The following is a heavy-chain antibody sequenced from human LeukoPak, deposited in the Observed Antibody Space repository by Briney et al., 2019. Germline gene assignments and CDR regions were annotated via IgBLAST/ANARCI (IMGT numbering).Heavy chain of an antibody. Sequence: ASVKVSCKASGYTFTSYYMHWVRQAPGQGLEWTGIINPSGGSTSYAQKFQGRVTMTRDTSTSTVYMELSSLRSEDTAVYYCASPRGYGGYLIHWGQGTLVTVSS. D-gene: IGHD5-12*01. CDR1: GYTFTSYY. CDR2: INPSGGST. V-gene: IGHV1-46*01. CDR3: ASPRGYGGYLIH. J-gene: IGHJ4*02.